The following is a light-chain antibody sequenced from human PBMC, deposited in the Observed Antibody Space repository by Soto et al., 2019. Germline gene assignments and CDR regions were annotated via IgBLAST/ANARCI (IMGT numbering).Light chain of an antibody. Sequence: QSVLTQPPSASGTPGQRVTISCSGSSSNIGSNTVHWYQQLPGAAPKPLIYTNSQRPSGVPDRFSASKSGTSASLAISGLQSEDEADYYCAAWDGSLNGHVFGTGTKVTVL. CDR2: TNS. CDR1: SSNIGSNT. V-gene: IGLV1-44*01. CDR3: AAWDGSLNGHV. J-gene: IGLJ1*01.